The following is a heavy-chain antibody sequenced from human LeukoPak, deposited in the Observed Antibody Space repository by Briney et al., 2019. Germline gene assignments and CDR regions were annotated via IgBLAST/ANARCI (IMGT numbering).Heavy chain of an antibody. Sequence: GGSLRLSCVVSGFTLRSYAIHWVRQAPGKGLQWVAFISYDAAVKYYADSVRGRFAVSRDNSKNTLSLEMNSLRPEDTAVYYCARDFSTWYSIDFWGRGTLVTVSS. D-gene: IGHD2-15*01. CDR3: ARDFSTWYSIDF. V-gene: IGHV3-30*09. CDR1: GFTLRSYA. CDR2: ISYDAAVK. J-gene: IGHJ4*02.